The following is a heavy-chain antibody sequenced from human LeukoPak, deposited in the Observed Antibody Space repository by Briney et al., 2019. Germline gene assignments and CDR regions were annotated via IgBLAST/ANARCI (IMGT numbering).Heavy chain of an antibody. D-gene: IGHD5-18*01. CDR2: IYSGGST. CDR1: GFTFSDYY. CDR3: AITRDVDTEEGRWGLGYYYYGMDV. Sequence: PGGSLRLSCAASGFTFSDYYMSWVRQAPGKGLEWVSVIYSGGSTYYADSVKGRFTISRHNSKNTLYLQMNSLRAEDTAVYYCAITRDVDTEEGRWGLGYYYYGMDVWGQGTTVTVSS. V-gene: IGHV3-53*04. J-gene: IGHJ6*02.